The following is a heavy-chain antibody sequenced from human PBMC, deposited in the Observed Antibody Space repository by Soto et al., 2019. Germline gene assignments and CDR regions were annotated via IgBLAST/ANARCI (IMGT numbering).Heavy chain of an antibody. Sequence: ASVKVSCKASGYTFTSYYMHLVRQAPGQGLEWMGIINPSGGSTSYAQKFQGRVTMTRDTSTSTVYMELSSLRSEDTAVYYCARENIYYSSGWYSDAFDIWGQGTMVTVSS. CDR3: ARENIYYSSGWYSDAFDI. V-gene: IGHV1-46*03. CDR2: INPSGGST. D-gene: IGHD6-19*01. J-gene: IGHJ3*02. CDR1: GYTFTSYY.